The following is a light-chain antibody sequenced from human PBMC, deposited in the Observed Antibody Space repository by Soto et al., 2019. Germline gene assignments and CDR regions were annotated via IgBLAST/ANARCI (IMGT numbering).Light chain of an antibody. CDR3: KSYAGSNTYV. CDR2: EVV. V-gene: IGLV2-8*01. CDR1: KSDIGVYDF. J-gene: IGLJ1*01. Sequence: QSVLTQPPSASGSPGQSVTISCTGTKSDIGVYDFVSWYQHHPGKAPRLIIYEVVQRPSGVPDRFSASKAGYTATLTLSGLQAADDADYFCKSYAGSNTYVFGSGTKVTVL.